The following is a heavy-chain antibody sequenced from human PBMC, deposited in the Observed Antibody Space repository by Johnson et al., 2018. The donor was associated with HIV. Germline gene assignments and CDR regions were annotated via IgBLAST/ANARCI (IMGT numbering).Heavy chain of an antibody. Sequence: VQLVESGGGVVQPGRSLRLSCAASGFTVSSNYMSWVRQATGNGLEWVSGIGIVADTYYSASVKGRFTISREHAKNSLYLQMNSLRAEDTALYYCAKDISPGGKHAFDIWGQGTMVTVSS. CDR2: IGIVADT. D-gene: IGHD3-16*01. CDR1: GFTVSSNY. J-gene: IGHJ3*02. V-gene: IGHV3-13*01. CDR3: AKDISPGGKHAFDI.